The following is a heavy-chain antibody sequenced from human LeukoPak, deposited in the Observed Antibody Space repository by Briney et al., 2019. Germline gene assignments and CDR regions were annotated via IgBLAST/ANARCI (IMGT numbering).Heavy chain of an antibody. Sequence: GGSLRLSCAASGFTFSSYGMHWVRQAPGKGLEWVAVISYDGSNKYYADSVKGRFTISRDNSKNTLYLQMNSLRAEDTAVYYCAKDSGREGAFDIWGQGTMVTVSS. CDR2: ISYDGSNK. V-gene: IGHV3-30*18. D-gene: IGHD1-14*01. J-gene: IGHJ3*02. CDR3: AKDSGREGAFDI. CDR1: GFTFSSYG.